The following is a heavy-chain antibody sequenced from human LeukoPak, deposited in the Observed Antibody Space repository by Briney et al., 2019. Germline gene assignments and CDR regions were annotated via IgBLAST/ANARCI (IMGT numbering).Heavy chain of an antibody. CDR2: IDPSDSYT. Sequence: GESLKISCKGSGYRFTNYWIGGVRQMPGKGLEWMWRIDPSDSYTNYSQSFHGHVTISADKTITTAYLQWSSLKASDTAMYDCARQPRPGGLGYYYDSSGYPIDYWGQGTLVTVSS. CDR1: GYRFTNYW. D-gene: IGHD3-22*01. V-gene: IGHV5-10-1*01. J-gene: IGHJ4*02. CDR3: ARQPRPGGLGYYYDSSGYPIDY.